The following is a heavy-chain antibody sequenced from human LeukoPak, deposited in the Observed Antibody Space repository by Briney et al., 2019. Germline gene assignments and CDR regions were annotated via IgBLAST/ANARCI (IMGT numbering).Heavy chain of an antibody. D-gene: IGHD1-26*01. J-gene: IGHJ3*02. CDR3: AKGRSGSSKLDAFDI. V-gene: IGHV3-9*01. CDR2: ISWNSGSI. CDR1: GFTFDDYA. Sequence: GGSLRLSCAASGFTFDDYAMHWVRPAPGKGLEWVSGISWNSGSIGYADSVKSQFTICRDKAKNFLYLQMNSLRAQGTALYYLAKGRSGSSKLDAFDIWGQGTMVTVSS.